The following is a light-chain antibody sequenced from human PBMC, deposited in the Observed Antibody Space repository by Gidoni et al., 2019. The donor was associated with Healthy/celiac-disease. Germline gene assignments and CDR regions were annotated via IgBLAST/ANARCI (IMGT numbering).Light chain of an antibody. Sequence: QSALTQPASVSGSPGQSITISCTGTSSDVGGYNYVYWYQQPPGKAPKLMIYEVSNRPSGVSNRFSGSKSGNTASLTSSGLQAEDEADYYCSSYTSSSTPSFGTGTKVTVL. J-gene: IGLJ1*01. CDR2: EVS. CDR1: SSDVGGYNY. V-gene: IGLV2-14*01. CDR3: SSYTSSSTPS.